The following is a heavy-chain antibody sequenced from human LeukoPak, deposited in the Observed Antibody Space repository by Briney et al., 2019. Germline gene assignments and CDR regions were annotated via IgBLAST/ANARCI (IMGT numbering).Heavy chain of an antibody. Sequence: GESLQISCQTSGSHFRSYWIGWGRQLPGKGLEWMGVIYTGDSDTKYSPSLQGQVTISADTSIPTAYLQWSSLKASDTAMYYCASPLSGYSFYFGQGTLVTVSS. J-gene: IGHJ4*02. D-gene: IGHD5-12*01. CDR3: ASPLSGYSFY. CDR1: GSHFRSYW. CDR2: IYTGDSDT. V-gene: IGHV5-51*01.